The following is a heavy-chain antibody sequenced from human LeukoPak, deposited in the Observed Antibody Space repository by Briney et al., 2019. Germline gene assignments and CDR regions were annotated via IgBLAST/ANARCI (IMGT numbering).Heavy chain of an antibody. D-gene: IGHD6-6*01. Sequence: SETLSLTCSVSGGSISSTSYYWGWIRQPPGKGLEWIGSMLYSGSTYYNPSLKSRVTISVDTSENQFSLRLSSVTAADTAVYYCARPQVATRFDAFDIWGQGTIVTVSS. CDR2: MLYSGST. CDR3: ARPQVATRFDAFDI. V-gene: IGHV4-39*01. J-gene: IGHJ3*02. CDR1: GGSISSTSYY.